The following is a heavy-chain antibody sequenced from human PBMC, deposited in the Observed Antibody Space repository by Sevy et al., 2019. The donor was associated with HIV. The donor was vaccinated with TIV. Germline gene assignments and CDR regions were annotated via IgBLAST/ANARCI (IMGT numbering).Heavy chain of an antibody. V-gene: IGHV3-9*01. J-gene: IGHJ4*02. D-gene: IGHD6-13*01. CDR1: GFTFDDYA. Sequence: GGSLRLSCAASGFTFDDYAMHWVRQAPGKGLEWVSGISWNSGSIGYADSVKGRFTISRDNAKNSLYLQMNSLRAEDTALYYCAKGRTPYIAAAGPFDYWGQRTLVTVSS. CDR2: ISWNSGSI. CDR3: AKGRTPYIAAAGPFDY.